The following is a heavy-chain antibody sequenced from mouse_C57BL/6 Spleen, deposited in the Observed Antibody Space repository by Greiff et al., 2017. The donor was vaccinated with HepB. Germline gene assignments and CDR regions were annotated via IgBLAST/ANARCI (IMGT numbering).Heavy chain of an antibody. CDR3: ARHEDGADGYYKGYFAY. CDR2: FYPGSGSI. D-gene: IGHD2-3*01. V-gene: IGHV1-62-2*01. CDR1: GYTFTEYT. J-gene: IGHJ2*01. Sequence: QVQLKQSGAELVKPGASVKLSCKASGYTFTEYTIHWVKQRSGQGLEWIGWFYPGSGSIKYNEKFKDKATLTADKSSSTVYMELSRLTSEDSAVYFCARHEDGADGYYKGYFAYWGQGTTLTVSS.